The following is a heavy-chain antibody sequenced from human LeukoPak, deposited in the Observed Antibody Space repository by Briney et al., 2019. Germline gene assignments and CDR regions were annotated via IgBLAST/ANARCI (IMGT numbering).Heavy chain of an antibody. CDR3: ARDKFVVVPALRYYYYGMDV. CDR1: GGSISSYY. D-gene: IGHD2-2*01. Sequence: PSETLSLTCTVSGGSISSYYWSWIRQPPGKGLEWIGYIYYSGSTNYNPSLKSRVTISVDTSKNQFSLKLSSVTAADTAVYYCARDKFVVVPALRYYYYGMDVWGQGTTVTVSS. CDR2: IYYSGST. J-gene: IGHJ6*02. V-gene: IGHV4-59*01.